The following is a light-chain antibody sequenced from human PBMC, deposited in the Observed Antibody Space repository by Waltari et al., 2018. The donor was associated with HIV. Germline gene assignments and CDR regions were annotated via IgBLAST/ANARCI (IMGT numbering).Light chain of an antibody. CDR2: KDS. CDR3: QSADSRGTYV. CDR1: ALSDQY. V-gene: IGLV3-25*03. J-gene: IGLJ1*01. Sequence: SYELTQPPSVSVSPGQTARITCSGDALSDQYGYWYQQKAGQAPVLVIYKDSERPSGIPERFYGSSSGATVTLIISGVQAEDEGDYYCQSADSRGTYVFRSGTKLTVL.